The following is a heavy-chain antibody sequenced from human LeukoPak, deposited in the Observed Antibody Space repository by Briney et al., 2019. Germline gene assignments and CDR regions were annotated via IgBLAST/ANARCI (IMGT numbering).Heavy chain of an antibody. CDR3: ARGGYYGSGNDFRFDP. Sequence: SETLSLTCTVSGGSISNYYWNWIRQPPGKGLEWIGYIYYTGSTNYNPSLKSRVTMLVDTSKNQFSLNLRSVTAADTAVYYCARGGYYGSGNDFRFDPWGQGTLVTVSS. D-gene: IGHD3-10*01. CDR2: IYYTGST. V-gene: IGHV4-59*01. CDR1: GGSISNYY. J-gene: IGHJ5*02.